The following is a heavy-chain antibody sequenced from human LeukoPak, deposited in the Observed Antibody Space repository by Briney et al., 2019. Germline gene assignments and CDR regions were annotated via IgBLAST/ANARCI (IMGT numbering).Heavy chain of an antibody. D-gene: IGHD6-13*01. J-gene: IGHJ4*02. Sequence: TGGSLRLSCVASGFTFSSFGMSWVRQAPGKGLEFVANIDQDGSVRNYVDSVKGRFIISRDNAKNSLYLQMDSLRAEDTAVYFCARDPGSSSFDYWGLGTPVTVSS. CDR1: GFTFSSFG. V-gene: IGHV3-7*01. CDR2: IDQDGSVR. CDR3: ARDPGSSSFDY.